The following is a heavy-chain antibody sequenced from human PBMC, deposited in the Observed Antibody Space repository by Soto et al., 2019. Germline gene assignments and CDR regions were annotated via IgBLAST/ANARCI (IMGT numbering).Heavy chain of an antibody. D-gene: IGHD3-10*01. CDR1: GGSFSGYY. CDR2: INHSGST. Sequence: SETLSLTCAVYGGSFSGYYWSWIRQPPGKGLEWIGEINHSGSTNYNPSLKSRVTISVDTSKNQFSLKLSSVTAADTAVYYCATSPREPMVRGPPPDRWGQGTLVTVSS. V-gene: IGHV4-34*01. J-gene: IGHJ4*02. CDR3: ATSPREPMVRGPPPDR.